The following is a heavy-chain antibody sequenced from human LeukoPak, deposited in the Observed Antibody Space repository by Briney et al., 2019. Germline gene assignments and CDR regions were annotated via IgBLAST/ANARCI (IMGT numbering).Heavy chain of an antibody. CDR3: ARGDCSGGIWCLSYFGY. J-gene: IGHJ4*02. Sequence: ASVNDSLKSTGYTFINDGSNWMRQAPGQGLEWMGWISAYNGNTNYAQKLQGRVTMTTDTSTSTAYMELRSLRSDDTAVYYCARGDCSGGIWCLSYFGYWGQGTLVTVSS. V-gene: IGHV1-18*01. CDR2: ISAYNGNT. D-gene: IGHD2-15*01. CDR1: GYTFINDG.